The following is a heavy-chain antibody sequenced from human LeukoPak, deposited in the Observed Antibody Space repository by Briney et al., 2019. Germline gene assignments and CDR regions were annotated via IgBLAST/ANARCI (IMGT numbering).Heavy chain of an antibody. Sequence: SQTLSLTCTVSGGSINNGDYHWSWIRQPPGKGLEWIGYIYYSGSTYYIPSLKRRVTISVDTSKNQFSLKLTSVTAADTAVYYCARNYFFSMDVWGKGTTVTVSS. V-gene: IGHV4-30-4*08. CDR2: IYYSGST. J-gene: IGHJ6*03. CDR1: GGSINNGDYH. CDR3: ARNYFFSMDV.